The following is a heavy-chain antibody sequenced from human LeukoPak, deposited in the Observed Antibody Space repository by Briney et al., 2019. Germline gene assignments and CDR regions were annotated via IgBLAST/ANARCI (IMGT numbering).Heavy chain of an antibody. CDR2: INHSGST. D-gene: IGHD3/OR15-3a*01. V-gene: IGHV4-34*01. Sequence: SETLSLTCAVYGGSFSGYYWSWIRQPPGKGLERIGEINHSGSTNYNPSLKSRVTISVDTSKNQFSLKLSSVTAADTAVYYCARWTLYYFDYWGQGTLVTVSS. CDR1: GGSFSGYY. CDR3: ARWTLYYFDY. J-gene: IGHJ4*02.